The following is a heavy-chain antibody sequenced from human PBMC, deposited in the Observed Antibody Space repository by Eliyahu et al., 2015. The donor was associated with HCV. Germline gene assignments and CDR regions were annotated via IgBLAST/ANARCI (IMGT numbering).Heavy chain of an antibody. D-gene: IGHD5-18*01. CDR2: IRSKAYGGTT. CDR1: GFTFGDYA. V-gene: IGHV3-49*05. J-gene: IGHJ4*02. Sequence: EVQLVESGGGLVKPGRSLRLSXTASGFTFGDYAMSWFRQAPGKGLEWVGFIRSKAYGGTTEYAASVKGRFTISRDDSKSIAYLQMNSLKTEDTAVYYCTSEDQLWLNLMAYWGQGTLVTVSS. CDR3: TSEDQLWLNLMAY.